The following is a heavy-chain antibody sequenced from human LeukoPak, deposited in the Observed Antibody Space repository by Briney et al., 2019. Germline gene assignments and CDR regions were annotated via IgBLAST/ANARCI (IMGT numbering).Heavy chain of an antibody. V-gene: IGHV3-48*04. CDR1: GFTFSSYW. D-gene: IGHD3-22*01. CDR2: ISSSGSTI. Sequence: GGSLRLSCAASGFTFSSYWMSWVRQAPGKGLEWVSYISSSGSTIYYADSVKGRFTISRDNAKNSLYLQMNSLRAEDTAVYYYARDQGGYDSSGYYYDYWGQGTLVTVSS. J-gene: IGHJ4*02. CDR3: ARDQGGYDSSGYYYDY.